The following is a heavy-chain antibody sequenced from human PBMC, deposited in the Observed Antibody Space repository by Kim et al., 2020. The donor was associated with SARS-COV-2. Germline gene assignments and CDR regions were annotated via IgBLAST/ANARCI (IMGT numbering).Heavy chain of an antibody. D-gene: IGHD1-26*01. J-gene: IGHJ4*02. CDR1: GGSVISNIHY. CDR3: GRHNVGNSQIDY. Sequence: SETLSLTCDVSGGSVISNIHYWGWIRQPPEKGLEWIRSIYYSGTTYYNPSLQSRVTISVDTSKNHFSLKLTSVTAADTAVYYCGRHNVGNSQIDYWGQGTLVTVSS. CDR2: IYYSGTT. V-gene: IGHV4-39*01.